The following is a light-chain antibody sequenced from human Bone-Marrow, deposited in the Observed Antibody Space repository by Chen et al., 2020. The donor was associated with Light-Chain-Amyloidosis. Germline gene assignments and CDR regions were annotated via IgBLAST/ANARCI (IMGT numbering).Light chain of an antibody. V-gene: IGLV3-25*03. CDR2: RDT. Sequence: SYELTQPPSVSVSPGQTARNTCSGDELPTKYAYWYQQKPGQAPVLVIHRDTERPSGISERFSGSSSGKTATLTISGVQAEDEADYHCQSADSSGTYEVIFGGGTKLTVL. CDR3: QSADSSGTYEVI. CDR1: ELPTKY. J-gene: IGLJ2*01.